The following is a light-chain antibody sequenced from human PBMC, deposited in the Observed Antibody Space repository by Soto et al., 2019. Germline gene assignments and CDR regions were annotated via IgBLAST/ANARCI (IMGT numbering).Light chain of an antibody. CDR1: QSVGNF. CDR3: QQRSAWPLT. Sequence: EIVLTQSPATLSLSPGERATLSCSASQSVGNFIAWYQQKPGQAPRLLIFDTFNRFTGIPGRVSGSGYGTNYTLTINIPEPEDSAVYYCQQRSAWPLTFGGGTRVEIK. CDR2: DTF. J-gene: IGKJ4*01. V-gene: IGKV3-11*01.